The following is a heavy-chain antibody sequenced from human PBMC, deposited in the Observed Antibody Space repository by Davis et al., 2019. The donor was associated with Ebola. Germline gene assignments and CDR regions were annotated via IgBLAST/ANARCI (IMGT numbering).Heavy chain of an antibody. CDR3: ARGGYFDWLTRWHYYSMDV. D-gene: IGHD3-9*01. Sequence: AASVKVSCKASGYTFTTYDIHWVRQATGQGLEWMGWMNPNSENTGYAQKFQGRVTMTRSTSISTAYMELSSLRSEDTAVYYCARGGYFDWLTRWHYYSMDVWGQGTTVTVSS. V-gene: IGHV1-8*01. CDR1: GYTFTTYD. J-gene: IGHJ6*01. CDR2: MNPNSENT.